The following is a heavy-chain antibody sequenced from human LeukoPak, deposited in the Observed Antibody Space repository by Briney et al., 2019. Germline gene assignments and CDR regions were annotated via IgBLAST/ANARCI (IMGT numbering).Heavy chain of an antibody. J-gene: IGHJ4*02. V-gene: IGHV3-64D*06. CDR3: VQSGSPEMATNAFDY. Sequence: GGSLRLSCSASGFTFSNYAMHWVRQAPGKGLEYVSAISSNGGSTYYADSVKGRSTISRDNSKNTLYLQMSSLRAEDTAVYYCVQSGSPEMATNAFDYWGQGTLVTVSS. CDR2: ISSNGGST. CDR1: GFTFSNYA. D-gene: IGHD5-24*01.